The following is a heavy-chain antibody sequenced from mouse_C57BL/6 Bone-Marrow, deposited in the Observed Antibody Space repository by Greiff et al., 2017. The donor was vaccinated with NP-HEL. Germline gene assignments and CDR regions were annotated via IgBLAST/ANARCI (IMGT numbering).Heavy chain of an antibody. CDR3: AREDGYYGDY. Sequence: VQLKESGGGLVKPGGSLKLSCAASGFTFSSYAMSWVRQTPEKRLEWVATISDGGSYTYYPDNVKGRFTISRDNAKNNLYLQMSHLKSEDTAMYYCAREDGYYGDYWGQGTTLTVSS. CDR2: ISDGGSYT. CDR1: GFTFSSYA. J-gene: IGHJ2*01. V-gene: IGHV5-4*01. D-gene: IGHD2-3*01.